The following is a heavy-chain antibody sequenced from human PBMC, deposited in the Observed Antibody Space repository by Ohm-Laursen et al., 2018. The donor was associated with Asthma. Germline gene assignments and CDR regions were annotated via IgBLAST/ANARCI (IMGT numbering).Heavy chain of an antibody. V-gene: IGHV3-23*01. J-gene: IGHJ6*02. CDR2: ISGSGGST. Sequence: GSLRLSCAASGFTFSSYAMSWVRQAPGKGLEWVSAISGSGGSTYYADSVKGRFTISRDNSKNTLYLQMNSLRAEDTAVYYCAKLILVYYYDSDGMDVWGQGTTVTVSS. D-gene: IGHD3-22*01. CDR3: AKLILVYYYDSDGMDV. CDR1: GFTFSSYA.